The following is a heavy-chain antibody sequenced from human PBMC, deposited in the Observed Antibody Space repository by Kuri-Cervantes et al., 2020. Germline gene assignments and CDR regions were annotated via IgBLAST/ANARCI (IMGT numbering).Heavy chain of an antibody. CDR1: GFTFSSYW. J-gene: IGHJ6*03. V-gene: IGHV3-7*01. CDR2: IKQDGSEN. Sequence: GESLKTSCAASGFTFSSYWMSWVRQASGKGLEWVANIKQDGSENYYVDSVKGRFTISSDNAKNSLYLQMNSLRAEDSAVYYCAREEYYDFWSGYYSDYYDYMDVWGKGTTVTVSS. CDR3: AREEYYDFWSGYYSDYYDYMDV. D-gene: IGHD3-3*01.